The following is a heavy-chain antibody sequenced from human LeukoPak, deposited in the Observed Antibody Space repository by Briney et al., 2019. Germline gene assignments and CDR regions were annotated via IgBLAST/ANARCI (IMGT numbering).Heavy chain of an antibody. V-gene: IGHV7-4-1*02. J-gene: IGHJ6*03. CDR2: INTNTGNP. CDR3: ARGPSSSGWYFWYYMDV. Sequence: ASVKVSCKASGYTSTSYAMNWVRQAPGQGLEWMGWINTNTGNPTYAQGFTGRFVFSLDTSVSTAYLQISSLKAEDTAVYYCARGPSSSGWYFWYYMDVWGKGTTVTVSS. D-gene: IGHD6-19*01. CDR1: GYTSTSYA.